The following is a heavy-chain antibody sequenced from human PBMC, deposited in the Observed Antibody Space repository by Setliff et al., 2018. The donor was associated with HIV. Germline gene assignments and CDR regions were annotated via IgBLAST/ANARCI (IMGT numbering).Heavy chain of an antibody. V-gene: IGHV1-69*05. CDR3: ARGITMVRGPEENWFDP. D-gene: IGHD3-10*01. J-gene: IGHJ5*02. CDR2: IIPIFGTA. CDR1: GGTFSSYT. Sequence: ASVKVSCKASGGTFSSYTISWVRQAPGQGLEWMGGIIPIFGTANYAQKFQGRVTITTDESTSTAYMELSSLRSEDTAVYYCARGITMVRGPEENWFDPWGQGTLVTVSS.